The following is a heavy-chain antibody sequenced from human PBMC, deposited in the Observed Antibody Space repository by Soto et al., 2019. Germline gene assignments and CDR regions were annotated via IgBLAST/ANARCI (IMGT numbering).Heavy chain of an antibody. CDR2: ISYDGSNK. Sequence: QVQLVESEGGVVQPGRSLRLSCAASGFTFSNYAMHWVRQAPGKGLEWVAVISYDGSNKYYADSVKGRFTISRNNSKNTVYMQPCRVRDKDTAVYYCMGRSYLNWEQGNLVTVPS. V-gene: IGHV3-30-3*01. CDR3: MGRSYLN. CDR1: GFTFSNYA. J-gene: IGHJ4*02. D-gene: IGHD3-16*02.